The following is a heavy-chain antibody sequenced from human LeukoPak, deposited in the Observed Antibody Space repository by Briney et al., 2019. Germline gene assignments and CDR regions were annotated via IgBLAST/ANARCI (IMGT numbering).Heavy chain of an antibody. CDR2: ISDTSRAI. Sequence: PGGSLRLSCATSGFTFSRYSMNWVRQAPGKGLEWLSYISDTSRAIYYADSMKGRITTSRDNAKNSLYLQMKSLRAEDTAIYYCVRVLEGSGSGAFDIWGQGTMVTASS. CDR1: GFTFSRYS. D-gene: IGHD3-10*01. CDR3: VRVLEGSGSGAFDI. V-gene: IGHV3-48*04. J-gene: IGHJ3*02.